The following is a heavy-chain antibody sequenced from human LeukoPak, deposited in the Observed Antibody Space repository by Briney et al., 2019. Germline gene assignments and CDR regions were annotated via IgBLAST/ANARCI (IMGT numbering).Heavy chain of an antibody. CDR3: ARDLGGDSSGYINWFDP. Sequence: ASVKVSCKASGYTFTSYAMHWVRQAPGQRLEWMGWINAGNGNTKYSQKFQGRVTNTRDTSASTAYMELSSLRSEDTAVYYCARDLGGDSSGYINWFDPWGQGTLVTVSS. V-gene: IGHV1-3*01. CDR1: GYTFTSYA. D-gene: IGHD3-22*01. CDR2: INAGNGNT. J-gene: IGHJ5*02.